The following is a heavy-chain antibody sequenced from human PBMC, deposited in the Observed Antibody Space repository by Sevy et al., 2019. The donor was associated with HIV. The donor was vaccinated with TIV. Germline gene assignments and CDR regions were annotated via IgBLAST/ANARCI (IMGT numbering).Heavy chain of an antibody. Sequence: GGSLRLSCAASGFTVSSNYMSWVRQAPGKGLEWVSVIYSGGSTYYADSVKGRFTISRDNSKNTLYLQMNSLRAADTAVYYCARDRGDYGYFQHWGQGTLVTVSS. CDR3: ARDRGDYGYFQH. J-gene: IGHJ1*01. CDR1: GFTVSSNY. D-gene: IGHD4-17*01. CDR2: IYSGGST. V-gene: IGHV3-53*01.